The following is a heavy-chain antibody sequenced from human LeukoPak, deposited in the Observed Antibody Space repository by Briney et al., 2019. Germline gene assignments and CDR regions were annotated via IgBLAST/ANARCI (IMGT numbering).Heavy chain of an antibody. J-gene: IGHJ6*03. Sequence: GGSLRLSCAASGSTFSSYSMNWVRQAPGKGLEWVSSISSSSSYIYYADSVKGRFTISRDNAKNSLYLQMNSLRAEDTAVYYCAKAYGQPIARANYYYMDVWGKGTTVTVSS. CDR2: ISSSSSYI. CDR1: GSTFSSYS. CDR3: AKAYGQPIARANYYYMDV. D-gene: IGHD1-14*01. V-gene: IGHV3-21*01.